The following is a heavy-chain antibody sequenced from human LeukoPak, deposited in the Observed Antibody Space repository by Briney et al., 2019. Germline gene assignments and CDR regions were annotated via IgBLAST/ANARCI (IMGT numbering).Heavy chain of an antibody. CDR2: IHHSGST. J-gene: IGHJ4*02. CDR1: GYSISRGFY. D-gene: IGHD1-26*01. CDR3: ATTPGVGAPFDY. Sequence: SETLSLTCGVSGYSISRGFYWGWIRQPPGKGLEWIGCIHHSGSTYYNSSVKSRVSISVGTSKNQFSLRLSSVTAADTAVYYCATTPGVGAPFDYWGQGALVSVSS. V-gene: IGHV4-38-2*01.